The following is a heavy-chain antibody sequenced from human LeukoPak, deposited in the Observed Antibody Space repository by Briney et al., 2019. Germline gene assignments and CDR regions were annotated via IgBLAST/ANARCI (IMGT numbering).Heavy chain of an antibody. CDR3: ARGGYYYDSSGYYVLFDY. CDR2: INPNSGGT. CDR1: GYTFTGYY. J-gene: IGHJ4*02. V-gene: IGHV1-2*02. Sequence: GASVKVSCKASGYTFTGYYMHWVRQAPGQGLEWMGWINPNSGGTNYAQKFQGRVTMTRDTSISTAYMELSRLRSDDTAVYYCARGGYYYDSSGYYVLFDYWGQGTLVTVSS. D-gene: IGHD3-22*01.